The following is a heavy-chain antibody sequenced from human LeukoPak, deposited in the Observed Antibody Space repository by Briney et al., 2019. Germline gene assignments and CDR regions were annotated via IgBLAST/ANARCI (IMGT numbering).Heavy chain of an antibody. D-gene: IGHD3-9*01. CDR1: GYSFTSYG. CDR3: ARLFKKTYYDILTGYYTAFDY. CDR2: IYHGDSDT. V-gene: IGHV5-51*01. Sequence: GESLKISCKGSGYSFTSYGIGWVRQIRGQGLEWMGIIYHGDSDTRYSPYFQGQVTISAGKSISTAYLQWSSLKASDTARYYCARLFKKTYYDILTGYYTAFDYWGQGTLVTVFS. J-gene: IGHJ4*02.